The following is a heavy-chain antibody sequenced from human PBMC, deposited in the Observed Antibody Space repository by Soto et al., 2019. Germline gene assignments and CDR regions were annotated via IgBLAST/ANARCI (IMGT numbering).Heavy chain of an antibody. V-gene: IGHV1-3*01. CDR3: ARDGAVAGNANFDY. D-gene: IGHD6-19*01. J-gene: IGHJ4*02. CDR2: INAGNAKT. CDR1: GYTFTNYA. Sequence: ASVKVSCKASGYTFTNYAIHWVRQGPGQRLEWMGWINAGNAKTKYSQKFQGRVTISRGTSASTAYMELSTLRSEDTAVYYCARDGAVAGNANFDYWGQGTLVTVSS.